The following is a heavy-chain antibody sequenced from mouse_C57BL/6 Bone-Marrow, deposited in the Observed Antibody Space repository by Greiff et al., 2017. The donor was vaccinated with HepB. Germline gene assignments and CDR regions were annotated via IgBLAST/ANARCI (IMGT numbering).Heavy chain of an antibody. D-gene: IGHD2-14*01. CDR2: IDPSDSET. J-gene: IGHJ4*01. CDR1: GYTFTSYW. Sequence: QVQLQQPGAELVRPGSSVKLSCKASGYTFTSYWMHWVKQRPIQGLEWIGNIDPSDSETHYNQKFKDKATLTVDKSSSTAYMQLSSLTSEDSAVYYCARRGYGAMDYWGQGISVTVSS. V-gene: IGHV1-52*01. CDR3: ARRGYGAMDY.